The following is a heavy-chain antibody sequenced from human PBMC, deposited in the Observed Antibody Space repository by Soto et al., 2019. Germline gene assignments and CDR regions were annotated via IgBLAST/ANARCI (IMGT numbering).Heavy chain of an antibody. Sequence: SETLSLTCAVYGGSFSGYYWSWIRQPPGKGLEWIGEINHSGSTNYNPSLKSRVTISVDTSKNQFSLKLSSVTAADTAVYYCARCVFEGLGYYYYYYMDVWGKGTTVTVSS. CDR2: INHSGST. J-gene: IGHJ6*03. D-gene: IGHD3-16*01. CDR1: GGSFSGYY. V-gene: IGHV4-34*01. CDR3: ARCVFEGLGYYYYYYMDV.